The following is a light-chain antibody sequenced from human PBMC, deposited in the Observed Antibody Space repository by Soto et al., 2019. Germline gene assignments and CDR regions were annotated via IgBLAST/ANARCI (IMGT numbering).Light chain of an antibody. CDR1: QSVSSSY. J-gene: IGKJ2*01. CDR3: QLYGGSHMFS. Sequence: EVVLTQSPGTLPLSPGEGATLSCRASQSVSSSYLAWYQQKPGQAPRLLIYAASSRATDVPDRFSGSGSGTDFTLTISRLEPEDFAVYYSQLYGGSHMFSFGQGTKLQIK. CDR2: AAS. V-gene: IGKV3-20*01.